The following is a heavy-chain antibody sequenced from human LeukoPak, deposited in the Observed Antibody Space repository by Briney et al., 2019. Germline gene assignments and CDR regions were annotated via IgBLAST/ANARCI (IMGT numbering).Heavy chain of an antibody. CDR1: GFTFSSYS. CDR3: ARDPGGIAVPGLGFAFDI. J-gene: IGHJ3*02. V-gene: IGHV3-21*01. D-gene: IGHD6-19*01. CDR2: ISSTSNYI. Sequence: PGGSLRLSCAASGFTFSSYSMDWVRQAPGKGLEWVPSISSTSNYIYYADSVKSRFTISRDNAKNSLFLQMNSLRAEDTAVYYCARDPGGIAVPGLGFAFDIWGQGTMVTVSS.